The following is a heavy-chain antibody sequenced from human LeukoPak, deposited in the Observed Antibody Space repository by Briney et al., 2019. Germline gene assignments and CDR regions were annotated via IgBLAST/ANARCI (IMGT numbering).Heavy chain of an antibody. CDR3: ARDRRDYYDSSGNIDY. V-gene: IGHV3-23*01. CDR1: GFTFSSYA. J-gene: IGHJ4*02. CDR2: ISGSGGST. D-gene: IGHD3-22*01. Sequence: GGSLRLSCAASGFTFSSYAMSWVRQAPGKGLEWVSAISGSGGSTYYADSVKGRFTISRDNSKNTLYLQMGSLRAEDTAMYYCARDRRDYYDSSGNIDYWGQGTLVTVS.